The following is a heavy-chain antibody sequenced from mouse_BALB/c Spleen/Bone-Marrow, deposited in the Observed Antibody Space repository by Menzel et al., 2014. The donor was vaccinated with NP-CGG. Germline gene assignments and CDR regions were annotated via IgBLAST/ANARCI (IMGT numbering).Heavy chain of an antibody. CDR1: EYAFTNYW. Sequence: QVQLKQSGTELVRPGTSVKISCKASEYAFTNYWLGWVKQRPGHGLEWIGDIYPGSGNTYYNEKFKGKATLTADKSSSTAYMQLSGLTSEDSAVYFCTRRRSLDYWGQGTTLTVSS. CDR3: TRRRSLDY. CDR2: IYPGSGNT. J-gene: IGHJ2*01. V-gene: IGHV1-63*01.